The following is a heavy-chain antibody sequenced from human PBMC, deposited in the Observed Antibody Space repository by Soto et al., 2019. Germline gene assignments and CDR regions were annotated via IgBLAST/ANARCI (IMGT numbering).Heavy chain of an antibody. CDR2: IYPGDSDT. D-gene: IGHD2-21*02. J-gene: IGHJ4*02. CDR1: GYSFSTYW. CDR3: ARGGAFGGGDCYSPIDY. Sequence: GESLKISCKGSGYSFSTYWIAWVRQMPGQGLEWMGIIYPGDSDTRYSPSFQGQVTISADKSISTAYLQWSSLKASDTAMYYCARGGAFGGGDCYSPIDYWGQGTLVTVSS. V-gene: IGHV5-51*01.